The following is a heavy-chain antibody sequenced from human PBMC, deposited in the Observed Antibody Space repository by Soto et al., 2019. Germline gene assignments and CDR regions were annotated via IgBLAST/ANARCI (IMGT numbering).Heavy chain of an antibody. Sequence: SETLSLTCAVSGGSISSSNWWSWVRQPPGKGLEWIGEIYHSGSTNYNPSLKSRVTISVDKSKNQFSLKLSSVTAADTAVYYCARGYCSGGSCYVYYGMDVWGQGTTVTVSS. J-gene: IGHJ6*02. CDR2: IYHSGST. D-gene: IGHD2-15*01. CDR3: ARGYCSGGSCYVYYGMDV. CDR1: GGSISSSNW. V-gene: IGHV4-4*02.